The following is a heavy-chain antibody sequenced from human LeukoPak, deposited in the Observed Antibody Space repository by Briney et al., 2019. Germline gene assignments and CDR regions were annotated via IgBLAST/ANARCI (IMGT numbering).Heavy chain of an antibody. D-gene: IGHD2-21*01. CDR3: ARTGGASGGF. V-gene: IGHV4-59*08. J-gene: IGHJ4*02. CDR2: IYYSGST. CDR1: GGSISGYY. Sequence: SETLSLTCTVSGGSISGYYWSWSRQPPGKGLEWIGYIYYSGSTSYNPSLKSRVTISVVTSKNQFSLKLSSVTAADTATYFCARTGGASGGFWGQGTLVTVSS.